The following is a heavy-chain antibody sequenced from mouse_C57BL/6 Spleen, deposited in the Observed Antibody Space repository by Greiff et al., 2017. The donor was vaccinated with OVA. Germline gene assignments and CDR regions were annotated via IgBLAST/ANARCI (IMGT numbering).Heavy chain of an antibody. J-gene: IGHJ2*01. Sequence: EVQLQQSGPELVKPGASVKISCKASGYTFTDYYMNWVKQSHGKSLEWIGDINPNNGGTSYNQKFKGKATLTVDKSSSTAYMELRSLTSEDSAVYYCARSGDPRYYFDYWGQGTTLTVSS. CDR2: INPNNGGT. CDR1: GYTFTDYY. CDR3: ARSGDPRYYFDY. D-gene: IGHD3-2*02. V-gene: IGHV1-26*01.